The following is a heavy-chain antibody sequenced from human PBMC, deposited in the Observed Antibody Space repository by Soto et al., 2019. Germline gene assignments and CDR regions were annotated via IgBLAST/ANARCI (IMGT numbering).Heavy chain of an antibody. CDR3: ACLTAALTSSGFDD. D-gene: IGHD6-6*01. J-gene: IGHJ4*02. CDR1: GFTFSSYA. CDR2: ISGSGGST. Sequence: PGGSLRLSCAASGFTFSSYAMSWVRQAPGKGLEWVSAISGSGGSTYYADSVKGRFTISRDNSKNTLFLQMSSLRVEDTAVYYCACLTAALTSSGFDDWGQGTLVTVSS. V-gene: IGHV3-23*01.